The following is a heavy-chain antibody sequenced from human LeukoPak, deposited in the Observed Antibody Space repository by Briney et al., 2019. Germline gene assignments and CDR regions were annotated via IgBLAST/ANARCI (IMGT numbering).Heavy chain of an antibody. CDR3: ARGGRRGYFDY. V-gene: IGHV3-11*06. CDR1: GFTFSDYY. CDR2: ISSSSSYT. J-gene: IGHJ4*02. Sequence: GGSLRLSCAASGFTFSDYYMSWIRQAPGKGLEWVSYISSSSSYTNYADSVKGRFNISRDNAKNSLYLQMNSLRAEDTAVYYCARGGRRGYFDYWGQGPLVSVSS. D-gene: IGHD1-1*01.